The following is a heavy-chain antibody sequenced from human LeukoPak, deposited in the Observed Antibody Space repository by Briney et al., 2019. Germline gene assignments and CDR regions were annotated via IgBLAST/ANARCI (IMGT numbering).Heavy chain of an antibody. V-gene: IGHV3-23*01. J-gene: IGHJ4*02. D-gene: IGHD3-10*01. CDR3: AKGFNSGSSIRSSDY. Sequence: GGSLRLSCAASGFTFSSYAMSWVRQAPGKGLEWVSAISGSGGSTYYADSVKGRFTISRDNSKNTLYLQMNSLRAENTAVYYCAKGFNSGSSIRSSDYWGQGTLVTVSS. CDR1: GFTFSSYA. CDR2: ISGSGGST.